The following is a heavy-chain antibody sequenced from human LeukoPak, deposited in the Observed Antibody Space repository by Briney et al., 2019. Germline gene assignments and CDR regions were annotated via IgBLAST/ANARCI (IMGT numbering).Heavy chain of an antibody. CDR1: GYTFTGYY. D-gene: IGHD1-26*01. Sequence: ASVNVSCKASGYTFTGYYMHWVRQAPGQGLEWMGRINPNSGGTNYAQKFQGRVTMTRDTSISTAYVELSRLRSDGTAVYYCASRYSGSYLAGQTRDYWGQGTLVTVSS. CDR3: ASRYSGSYLAGQTRDY. CDR2: INPNSGGT. V-gene: IGHV1-2*06. J-gene: IGHJ4*02.